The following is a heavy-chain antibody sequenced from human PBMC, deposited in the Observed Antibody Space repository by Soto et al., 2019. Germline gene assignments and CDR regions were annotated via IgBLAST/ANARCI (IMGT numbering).Heavy chain of an antibody. CDR2: ISNNGDTA. CDR3: AKSRVFIGAIVTLLDS. D-gene: IGHD3-16*02. J-gene: IGHJ4*02. Sequence: EVQLLESGGGLVQPGGSLTLSCATSGFTFSSYAMVWVRQAAEKGLELVASISNNGDTAYYADSVKGRFTISRGNSENTLYLQMTGLRADDTALYFCAKSRVFIGAIVTLLDSWGQGTQVTGSS. V-gene: IGHV3-23*01. CDR1: GFTFSSYA.